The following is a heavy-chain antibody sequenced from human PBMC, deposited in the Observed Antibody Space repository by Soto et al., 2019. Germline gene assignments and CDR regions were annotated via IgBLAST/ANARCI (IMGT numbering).Heavy chain of an antibody. D-gene: IGHD3-22*01. CDR1: GFSFSSSW. CDR3: TRGDYYDKRFDS. V-gene: IGHV3-7*03. CDR2: IKEDGSEK. J-gene: IGHJ4*02. Sequence: GGSLRLSCAASGFSFSSSWMNWVRQAPGKGLEWVADIKEDGSEKYYVDSVKGRFTISRDNAKNSLYLQMNSLRAEDTAVYYCTRGDYYDKRFDSWGQGTLVTVSS.